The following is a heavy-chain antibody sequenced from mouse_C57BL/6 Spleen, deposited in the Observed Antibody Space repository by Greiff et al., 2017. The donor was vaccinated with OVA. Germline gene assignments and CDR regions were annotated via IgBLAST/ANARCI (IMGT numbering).Heavy chain of an antibody. J-gene: IGHJ2*01. CDR1: GYTFTSYW. CDR3: TRSAYYSNFYFDY. CDR2: IYPGNSDT. V-gene: IGHV1-5*01. D-gene: IGHD2-5*01. Sequence: EVQLQQSGTVLARPGASVKMSCKTSGYTFTSYWMHWVKQRPGQGLEWIGAIYPGNSDTSYNQKFKGKAKLTAVTSASTAYMELSSLTNEDSAVYYCTRSAYYSNFYFDYWGQGTTLTVSS.